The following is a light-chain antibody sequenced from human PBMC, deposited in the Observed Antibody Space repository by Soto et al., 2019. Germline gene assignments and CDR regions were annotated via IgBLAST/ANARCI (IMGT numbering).Light chain of an antibody. V-gene: IGKV1-5*01. CDR2: DAS. Sequence: DIQMTQSPSTLSASVGDRVTITCRASQSISSWLAWYQQKPGKAPKLLIYDASSLESGVPSRFSGSGSGAEFTLTISSLQPDDFETYYCQHYNSYPWTLGQGTKVDIK. J-gene: IGKJ1*01. CDR1: QSISSW. CDR3: QHYNSYPWT.